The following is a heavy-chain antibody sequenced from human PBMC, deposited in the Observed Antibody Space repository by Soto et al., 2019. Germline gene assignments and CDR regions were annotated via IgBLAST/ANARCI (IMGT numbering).Heavy chain of an antibody. V-gene: IGHV3-30*18. CDR2: ISYDGSNK. J-gene: IGHJ1*01. D-gene: IGHD4-17*01. Sequence: QVQLVESGGGVVQPGRSLRLSCAASGFTFSSYGMHWVRQAPGKGLEWVAVISYDGSNKYYADSVKGRFTISRDNSKNTLYLPMNSLRAEDTAVYYCAKDFLTDYCDYVVYIQHWGQGTLVTVSS. CDR3: AKDFLTDYCDYVVYIQH. CDR1: GFTFSSYG.